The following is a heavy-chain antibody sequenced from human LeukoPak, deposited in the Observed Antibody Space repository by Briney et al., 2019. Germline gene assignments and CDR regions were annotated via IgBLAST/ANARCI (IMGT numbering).Heavy chain of an antibody. V-gene: IGHV3-9*01. D-gene: IGHD2-15*01. CDR2: ISWNSGTI. J-gene: IGHJ3*01. CDR1: GFIFDDYA. CDR3: AKDRGGSSELGDAFDV. Sequence: GGSLRLSCAASGFIFDDYAMHWVRQAPGKGLELGSGISWNSGTIGYADSVRGRFTISRDNAKHSLYLQMNSLRTDDTALYYCAKDRGGSSELGDAFDVWGQGTMVSVSS.